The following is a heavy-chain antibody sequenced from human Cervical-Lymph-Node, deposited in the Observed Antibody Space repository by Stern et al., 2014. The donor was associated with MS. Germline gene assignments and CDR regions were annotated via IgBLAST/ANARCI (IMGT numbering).Heavy chain of an antibody. Sequence: QVQLVQSGTEVKKPGASVKVSCEASGYTFANYDIIWVRQAPGQGLEYMGWISTYNGNTNYAQNLQGRVSLTTDTSTSTAYMDLRSLRSDDTAVYYCARGSLYDVSAYHHIITGLDVDYWGQGTLVTVSS. V-gene: IGHV1-18*01. CDR3: ARGSLYDVSAYHHIITGLDVDY. D-gene: IGHD3-22*01. CDR1: GYTFANYD. J-gene: IGHJ4*02. CDR2: ISTYNGNT.